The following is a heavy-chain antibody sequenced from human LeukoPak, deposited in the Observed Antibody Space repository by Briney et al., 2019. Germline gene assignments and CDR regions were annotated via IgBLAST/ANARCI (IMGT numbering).Heavy chain of an antibody. Sequence: GGSLRLSCAASGFTFSSYAMGWVRQAPGKGLEWVSAISGSGGSTYYADSVKGRFTISRDNSKNTLYLQMNSLRAEDTAVYYCAKDMSTHYYDSSGYPFDYWGQGTLVTVSS. CDR3: AKDMSTHYYDSSGYPFDY. CDR2: ISGSGGST. D-gene: IGHD3-22*01. V-gene: IGHV3-23*01. CDR1: GFTFSSYA. J-gene: IGHJ4*02.